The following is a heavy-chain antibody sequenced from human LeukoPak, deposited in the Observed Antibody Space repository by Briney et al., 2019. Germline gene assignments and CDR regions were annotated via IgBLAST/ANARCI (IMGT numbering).Heavy chain of an antibody. Sequence: PGGSLRLSCAASGFTLSSYAMSWVRQAPGKGLEWVSAISGSGGSTYYADSVKGRFTISRDNSKNTLYLQMNSLRAEDTAVYYCAKTDLEWLLSPFDYWGQGTLVTVSS. J-gene: IGHJ4*02. CDR3: AKTDLEWLLSPFDY. V-gene: IGHV3-23*01. D-gene: IGHD3-3*01. CDR2: ISGSGGST. CDR1: GFTLSSYA.